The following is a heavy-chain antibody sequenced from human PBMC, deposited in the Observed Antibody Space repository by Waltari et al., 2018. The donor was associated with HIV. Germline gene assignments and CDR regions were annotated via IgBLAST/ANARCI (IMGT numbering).Heavy chain of an antibody. D-gene: IGHD3-9*01. CDR1: GFTCRYYA. J-gene: IGHJ3*02. V-gene: IGHV3-23*01. Sequence: EALLLESGGDFVQPGGSLRLSCVGSGFTCRYYAMIWVRQAPGKGLEWVSAIAASYGNTYYADSVRGRFTISKDNSANSLYLQMNSLRAEDTALYYCARILISGAFDIWGQGTMVAVSS. CDR3: ARILISGAFDI. CDR2: IAASYGNT.